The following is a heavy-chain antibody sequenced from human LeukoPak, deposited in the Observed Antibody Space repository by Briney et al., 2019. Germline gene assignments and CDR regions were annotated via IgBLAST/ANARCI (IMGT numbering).Heavy chain of an antibody. V-gene: IGHV3-23*01. Sequence: PGGSLRLSCAASGFSFSNYAMTWVRQAPGKGLEWVSSIRGLGDGTSYADSVKGRFTMSRDNSKNTLYLQMNSLRAEDTAIYYCGRDPNGDYVGAFEFWGQGALVTVS. CDR2: IRGLGDGT. D-gene: IGHD4-17*01. CDR3: GRDPNGDYVGAFEF. CDR1: GFSFSNYA. J-gene: IGHJ3*01.